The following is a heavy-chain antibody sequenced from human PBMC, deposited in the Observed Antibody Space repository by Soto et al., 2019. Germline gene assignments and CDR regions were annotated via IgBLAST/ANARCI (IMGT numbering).Heavy chain of an antibody. V-gene: IGHV3-23*01. CDR3: AKDTAWELSSKYYYYGLDV. CDR1: GFTFSSYA. CDR2: ISGSGGST. D-gene: IGHD1-26*01. J-gene: IGHJ6*02. Sequence: EVQLLESGGDLVQPGGSLRLSCAASGFTFSSYAMSWVRQAPGKGLEWVSAISGSGGSTYYADSVKGRFTISRDNSKNTLYLQMNSLRAEDTAVYYCAKDTAWELSSKYYYYGLDVWGQGTTVTVSS.